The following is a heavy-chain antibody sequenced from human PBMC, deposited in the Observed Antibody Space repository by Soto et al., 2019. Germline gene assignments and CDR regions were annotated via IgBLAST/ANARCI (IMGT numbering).Heavy chain of an antibody. Sequence: VQLVESGGGLVQPGGSLRLSCAASGFTFSSYGMHWVRQAPGKGLEWVAVISYDGSNKYYADSVKGRFTISRDNSKNTLYLQMNSLRAEDTAVYYCAKDLGGLVGGPDYWGQGTLVTVSS. D-gene: IGHD2-2*01. V-gene: IGHV3-30*18. CDR3: AKDLGGLVGGPDY. J-gene: IGHJ4*02. CDR2: ISYDGSNK. CDR1: GFTFSSYG.